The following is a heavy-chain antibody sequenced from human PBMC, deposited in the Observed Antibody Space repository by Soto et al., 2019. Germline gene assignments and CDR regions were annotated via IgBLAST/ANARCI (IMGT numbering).Heavy chain of an antibody. V-gene: IGHV3-53*04. CDR2: VYSGGAT. J-gene: IGHJ4*02. CDR3: VRGRYGSEIH. CDR1: GFTVSSNY. D-gene: IGHD3-10*01. Sequence: EVRLVESGGGLVQPGGSLRLSCAASGFTVSSNYMTWVRQAPGKGLEWVSLVYSGGATHYAASVKGRFTISTHSSQNTLFLQMTSLRTEDTATYYCVRGRYGSEIHWGQGTKVTVSS.